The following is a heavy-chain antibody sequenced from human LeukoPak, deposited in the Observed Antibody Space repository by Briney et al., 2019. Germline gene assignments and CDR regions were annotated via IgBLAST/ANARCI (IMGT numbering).Heavy chain of an antibody. CDR1: GXSISSRSDY. CDR3: AGRAGPTWYFDY. Sequence: SETLSLICNLSGXSISSRSDYWGWIRHPPGKGLELIGSMFYSGSTSYNPSLESRVPISVDTTKNQFSLKLNSVTAADTAVYYCAGRAGPTWYFDYWGQGSLVTVSS. V-gene: IGHV4-39*01. CDR2: MFYSGST. J-gene: IGHJ4*02. D-gene: IGHD6-25*01.